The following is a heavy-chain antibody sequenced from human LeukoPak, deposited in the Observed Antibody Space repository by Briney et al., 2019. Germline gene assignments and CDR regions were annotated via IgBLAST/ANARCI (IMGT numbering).Heavy chain of an antibody. CDR2: ISGNGIST. V-gene: IGHV3-23*01. CDR3: ANAGGVSRPHDF. Sequence: GGSLRLSCAASGLTFSSYAMSWVRQAPGKGPERVSAISGNGISTSYADAVKGRFTISRDNSKNTLSLQMNSLRAEDTAVYYCANAGGVSRPHDFWGQGTLVTVSS. D-gene: IGHD2-8*02. J-gene: IGHJ4*02. CDR1: GLTFSSYA.